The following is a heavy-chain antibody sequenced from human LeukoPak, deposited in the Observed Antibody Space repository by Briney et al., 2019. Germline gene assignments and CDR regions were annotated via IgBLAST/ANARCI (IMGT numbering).Heavy chain of an antibody. V-gene: IGHV3-74*01. CDR1: GFTFSNYW. CDR3: TRGAVMVYDPVDY. D-gene: IGHD5/OR15-5a*01. J-gene: IGHJ4*02. Sequence: GGSLRLSCAASGFTFSNYWMQWLRQAPGKGLVWVSRINSDGSTSYADSVKGRFTISRDNAKNTLYLEMNSLRAEDTAIYYCTRGAVMVYDPVDYWGQGTLVTVSS. CDR2: INSDGST.